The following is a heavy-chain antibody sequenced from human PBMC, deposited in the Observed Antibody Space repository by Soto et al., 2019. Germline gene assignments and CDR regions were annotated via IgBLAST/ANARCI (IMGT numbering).Heavy chain of an antibody. Sequence: GGSLRLSCTVSGFAFNNYGINWVRQAPGKGLEWVSSISKSDYTYYSDSVKGRFTISRDNAKNSVSLQMNTLGVEDTAVYYCAREDSIIIPAVSDFWGQGTLVTVSS. CDR3: AREDSIIIPAVSDF. D-gene: IGHD2-2*01. CDR2: ISKSDYT. CDR1: GFAFNNYG. J-gene: IGHJ4*02. V-gene: IGHV3-21*01.